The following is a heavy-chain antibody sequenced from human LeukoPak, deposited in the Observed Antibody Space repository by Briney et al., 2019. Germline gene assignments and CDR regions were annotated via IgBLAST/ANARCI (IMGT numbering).Heavy chain of an antibody. CDR1: GYTFTDYY. CDR3: ATGLMITFGEHQTDY. D-gene: IGHD3-16*01. CDR2: VDPEDGET. V-gene: IGHV1-69-2*01. Sequence: ASVKVSCKVSGYTFTDYYMHWVQQAPGKGLEWMGLVDPEDGETIYAEKFQGRVTITADTSTDTAYMELSSLRSEDTAVYYCATGLMITFGEHQTDYWGQGTLVTVSS. J-gene: IGHJ4*02.